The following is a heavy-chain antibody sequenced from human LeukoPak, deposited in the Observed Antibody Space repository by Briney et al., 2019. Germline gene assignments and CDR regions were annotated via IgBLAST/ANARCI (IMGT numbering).Heavy chain of an antibody. CDR3: VRNDYGDYKFDY. V-gene: IGHV4-4*07. CDR1: GDSISSYY. Sequence: SETLSLTCTVSGDSISSYYWSWIRQPAGKGLEWIGRINSSGSTNYIPSLKSRVSMSVDTSKNQFSLKLSSVTAADTAVYYCVRNDYGDYKFDYWGQGTLVTVSS. CDR2: INSSGST. J-gene: IGHJ4*02. D-gene: IGHD4-17*01.